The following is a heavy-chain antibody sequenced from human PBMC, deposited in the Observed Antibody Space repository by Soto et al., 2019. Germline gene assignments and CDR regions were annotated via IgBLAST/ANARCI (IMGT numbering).Heavy chain of an antibody. CDR3: AKDLYPEVVGALFDX. D-gene: IGHD1-26*01. CDR2: ISGSGGST. CDR1: GFTFSSYA. J-gene: IGHJ4*02. Sequence: GGSLRLSCAASGFTFSSYAMSWVRQAPGKGLEWVSAISGSGGSTYYADSVKGRFTISRDNSKNTLYLQMNSLRAEDTAVYYCAKDLYPEVVGALFDXWGQGTLVTVSS. V-gene: IGHV3-23*01.